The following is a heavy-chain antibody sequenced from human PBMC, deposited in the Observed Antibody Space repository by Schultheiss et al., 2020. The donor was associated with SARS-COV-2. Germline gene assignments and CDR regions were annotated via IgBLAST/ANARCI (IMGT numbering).Heavy chain of an antibody. J-gene: IGHJ4*02. CDR3: ARDIVVVPAAPTYFDY. Sequence: GGSLRLSCAASGFTVSSNYMSWVRQAPGKGLEWVANIKQDGSEKYYVDSVKGRFTISRDNAKNSLYLQMNSLRAEDTAVYYCARDIVVVPAAPTYFDYWGQGTLVTVSS. CDR1: GFTVSSNY. V-gene: IGHV3-7*01. CDR2: IKQDGSEK. D-gene: IGHD2-2*01.